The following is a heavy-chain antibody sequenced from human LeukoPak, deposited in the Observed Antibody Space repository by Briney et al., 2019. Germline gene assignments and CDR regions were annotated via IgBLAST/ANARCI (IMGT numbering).Heavy chain of an antibody. CDR2: IYPGDSDT. J-gene: IGHJ3*02. V-gene: IGHV5-51*01. CDR3: ARGVEMATLNAFDI. D-gene: IGHD5-24*01. Sequence: GESLKISCKGSGYNFTSYWIGWVRQMPGKGLEWMGIIYPGDSDTRYSPSFQGQVTISADKSISTAYLQWSSLRASDTAMHCCARGVEMATLNAFDIWGQGTMVTVSS. CDR1: GYNFTSYW.